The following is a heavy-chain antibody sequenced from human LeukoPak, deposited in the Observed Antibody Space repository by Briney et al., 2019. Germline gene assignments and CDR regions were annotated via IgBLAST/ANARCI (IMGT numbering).Heavy chain of an antibody. V-gene: IGHV3-30*03. CDR2: ISYDGSNK. Sequence: GGSLRLSCAASGFTFSSYGMHWVRQAPGKGLEWVTVISYDGSNKYYADSVKGRFTISRDNSKNTLYLQMNSLRAEDTAVYYCARMYYYDSSGYYYEDYWGQGTLVTVSS. CDR3: ARMYYYDSSGYYYEDY. J-gene: IGHJ4*02. D-gene: IGHD3-22*01. CDR1: GFTFSSYG.